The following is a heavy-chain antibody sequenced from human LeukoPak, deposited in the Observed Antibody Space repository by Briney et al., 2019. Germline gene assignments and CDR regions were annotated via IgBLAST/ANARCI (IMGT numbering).Heavy chain of an antibody. J-gene: IGHJ5*02. D-gene: IGHD2-15*01. CDR2: INPSGGST. CDR3: ARFLLSSGGTHNWFDP. CDR1: GYTFTSYY. Sequence: GASVKVSCKASGYTFTSYYMHWVRQAPGQGLEWMGIINPSGGSTSYAQKFQGRVTMTRDMSTSTVYMELSSLRSEDTAVYYCARFLLSSGGTHNWFDPWGQGTLVTVSS. V-gene: IGHV1-46*01.